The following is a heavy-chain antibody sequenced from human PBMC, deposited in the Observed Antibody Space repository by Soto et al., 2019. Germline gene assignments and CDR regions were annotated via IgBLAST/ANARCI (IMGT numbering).Heavy chain of an antibody. CDR1: GFTFSSYA. CDR2: ISGRGRST. CDR3: AYCSNGEWCHEDL. J-gene: IGHJ4*02. V-gene: IGHV3-23*01. D-gene: IGHD2-8*01. Sequence: EVQLLESGGGLVQPGGSLRLSCAASGFTFSSYAMSWVRQGPGKGLEWVSTISGRGRSTYYADSVKGRFTVSRDNSKNALSQQINSFVSEDAAVFYGAYCSNGEWCHEDLWGKGALGTVSS.